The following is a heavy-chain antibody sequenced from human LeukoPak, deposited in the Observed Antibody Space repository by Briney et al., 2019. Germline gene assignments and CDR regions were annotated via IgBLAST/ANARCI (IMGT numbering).Heavy chain of an antibody. Sequence: KRGESLKISCKGSGYSFTSYWIGWVRQMPVKGLEWMGIIYPGDSDTRYSPSFQGQVTISADKSISTAYLQWSSLKASDTAMYYCARQGLLSSSGWYECFDYWGQGTLVTVSS. CDR2: IYPGDSDT. CDR1: GYSFTSYW. CDR3: ARQGLLSSSGWYECFDY. D-gene: IGHD6-19*01. J-gene: IGHJ4*02. V-gene: IGHV5-51*01.